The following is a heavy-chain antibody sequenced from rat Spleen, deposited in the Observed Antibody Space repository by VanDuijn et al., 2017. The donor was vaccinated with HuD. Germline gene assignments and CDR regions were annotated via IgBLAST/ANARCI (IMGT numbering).Heavy chain of an antibody. V-gene: IGHV5-22*01. D-gene: IGHD1-12*02. Sequence: EVHLVESGGGLVQPGRSMKLSCAASGFTFSDYYMAWVRQAPKKGLEWVASISYDGTATYYRDSVKGRVTLSRDNAKSTLYLQMGSLRSEDTATYYGARRDGTYYYGYFDYWGQGVMVTVSS. J-gene: IGHJ2*01. CDR1: GFTFSDYY. CDR2: ISYDGTAT. CDR3: ARRDGTYYYGYFDY.